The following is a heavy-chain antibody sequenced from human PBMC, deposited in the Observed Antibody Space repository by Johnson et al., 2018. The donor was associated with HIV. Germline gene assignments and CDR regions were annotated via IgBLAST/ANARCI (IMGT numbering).Heavy chain of an antibody. D-gene: IGHD2-15*01. CDR3: ARDMEAYCSGGSCYSAAFDI. V-gene: IGHV3-30-3*01. CDR2: ISYDGSNK. CDR1: GFTFSDYY. Sequence: QMQLVESGGGLVKPGGPLRLSCAASGFTFSDYYMSWIRQAPGKGLEWVAVISYDGSNKYYADSVKGRFTISRDNSKNTLYLQMNSLRAEDTAVYYCARDMEAYCSGGSCYSAAFDIWGQGTMVTVSS. J-gene: IGHJ3*02.